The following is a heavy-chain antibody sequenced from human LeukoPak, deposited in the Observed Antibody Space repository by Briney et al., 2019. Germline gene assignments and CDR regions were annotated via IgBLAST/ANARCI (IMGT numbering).Heavy chain of an antibody. J-gene: IGHJ5*02. CDR3: ARLIPRAPGFTFGFRSRFDP. Sequence: SGTLSLTCTVSGGFISRTLYYWGWIRQPPGKGLEWIGSIYYSGNASYNPSLKSRVTILEDMSKSQSTLQLGSLTAADTVVYYCARLIPRAPGFTFGFRSRFDPWGQGTLVTVSS. D-gene: IGHD5-18*01. CDR2: IYYSGNA. CDR1: GGFISRTLYY. V-gene: IGHV4-39*01.